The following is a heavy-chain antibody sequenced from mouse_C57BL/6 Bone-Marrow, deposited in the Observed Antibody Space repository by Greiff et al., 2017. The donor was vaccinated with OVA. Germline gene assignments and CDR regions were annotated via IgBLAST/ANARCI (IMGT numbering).Heavy chain of an antibody. CDR1: GYTFTSYW. Sequence: QVQLQQPGAELVKPGASVKLSCKASGYTFTSYWRDGGKQRRGRGREGIGRIDPNSGGTKYNEKFKSKATLTVDKPSSTAYMQLSSLTSEDSAVYYCARYSSNYFDYWGQGTTLTVSS. V-gene: IGHV1-72*01. J-gene: IGHJ2*01. D-gene: IGHD1-1*01. CDR3: ARYSSNYFDY. CDR2: IDPNSGGT.